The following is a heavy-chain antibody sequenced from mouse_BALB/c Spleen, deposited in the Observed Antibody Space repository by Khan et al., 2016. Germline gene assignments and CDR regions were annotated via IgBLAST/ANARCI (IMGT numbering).Heavy chain of an antibody. CDR2: IIYSGST. D-gene: IGHD1-2*01. CDR1: GYSITSDYA. CDR3: ARTPTAYSAMDY. J-gene: IGHJ4*01. V-gene: IGHV3-2*02. Sequence: EVQLQESGPGLVKPSQSLSLTCTVTGYSITSDYAWNWIRQFPGNKLEWMGYIIYSGSTRYYPSLKSRISVTRDTSKNQFFLQLNSVTTEDTATYYCARTPTAYSAMDYWGQGTSVTVSS.